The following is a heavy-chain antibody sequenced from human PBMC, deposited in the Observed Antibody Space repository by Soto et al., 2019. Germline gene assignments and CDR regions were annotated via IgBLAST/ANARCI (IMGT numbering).Heavy chain of an antibody. J-gene: IGHJ4*02. V-gene: IGHV1-18*04. D-gene: IGHD5-18*01. CDR3: ARDQAYSYRSQFDY. CDR2: ISAYNGNT. Sequence: ASVKVSCKASGYTFTSYGISWVRQAPGQGLEWMGWISAYNGNTNYAQKLQGRVTMTTDKSTSTAYMELRSLRSDDTAVYYCARDQAYSYRSQFDYWGQGTLLTVSS. CDR1: GYTFTSYG.